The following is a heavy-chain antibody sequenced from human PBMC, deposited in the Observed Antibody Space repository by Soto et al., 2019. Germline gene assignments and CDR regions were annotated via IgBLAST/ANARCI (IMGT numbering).Heavy chain of an antibody. CDR2: IIPILGIA. CDR1: GGTFGSYT. J-gene: IGHJ4*02. CDR3: ARKYVDIVATGDYGDYPFDY. V-gene: IGHV1-69*02. D-gene: IGHD5-12*01. Sequence: SVKVSCKASGGTFGSYTISWVRQAPGQGLEWMGRIIPILGIANYAQKFQGRVTITADKSTSTAYMELSSLRSEDTAVYYCARKYVDIVATGDYGDYPFDYWGQGTLVTVSS.